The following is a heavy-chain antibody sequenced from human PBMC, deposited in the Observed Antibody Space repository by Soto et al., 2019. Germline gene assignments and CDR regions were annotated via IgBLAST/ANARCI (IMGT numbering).Heavy chain of an antibody. Sequence: ASVKVSCKASGYTFTSYAMHWVRQAPGQRLEWMGWINAGNGNTKYSQKFQGRVTMTRDTSTSTVYMELSSLRSEDTAVYYCARGGPAYYDFWSGPERGGQMDYYGMDVWGQGTTVTVSS. CDR2: INAGNGNT. J-gene: IGHJ6*02. CDR3: ARGGPAYYDFWSGPERGGQMDYYGMDV. CDR1: GYTFTSYA. D-gene: IGHD3-3*01. V-gene: IGHV1-3*01.